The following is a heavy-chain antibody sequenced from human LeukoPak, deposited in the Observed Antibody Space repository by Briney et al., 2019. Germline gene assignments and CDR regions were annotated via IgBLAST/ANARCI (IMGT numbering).Heavy chain of an antibody. CDR3: AGRGWDSSGWLEDY. V-gene: IGHV3-33*01. CDR1: GFTFSTYG. Sequence: PGGSLRLSCTASGFTFSTYGMHWVRQAPGKGLEWVAVIWHDGSYKYYADSVKGRFTISRDNSKDTLYLQMNSLRAEDTAVYYCAGRGWDSSGWLEDYWGQGTLVTVSS. J-gene: IGHJ4*02. D-gene: IGHD6-19*01. CDR2: IWHDGSYK.